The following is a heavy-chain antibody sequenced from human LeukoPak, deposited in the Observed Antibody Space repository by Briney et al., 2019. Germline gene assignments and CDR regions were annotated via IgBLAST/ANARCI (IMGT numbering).Heavy chain of an antibody. V-gene: IGHV1-69*04. CDR3: ARNYYGGDDY. CDR1: GGTFSSYA. Sequence: GSSVKVSCKASGGTFSSYAISWVRHAPGQGLEWMGRIIPIFGIANYAQKFQGRVTITADKSTSTAYMELSSLRSEDTAVYYCARNYYGGDDYWGQGTLVTVSS. CDR2: IIPIFGIA. J-gene: IGHJ4*02. D-gene: IGHD4-23*01.